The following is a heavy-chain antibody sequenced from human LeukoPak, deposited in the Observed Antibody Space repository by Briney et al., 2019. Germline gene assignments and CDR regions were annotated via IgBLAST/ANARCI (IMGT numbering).Heavy chain of an antibody. CDR3: ARDSPSIAAAALDY. CDR2: ISYDGNNK. V-gene: IGHV3-30-3*01. D-gene: IGHD6-13*01. CDR1: GFTFSNSA. Sequence: GKSLRLSCAASGFTFSNSAMHWVRQAPGKGLEWVAFISYDGNNKYYADSVKGRFTISRDNSKNTLYLQMNSLRAKDTAVYYCARDSPSIAAAALDYWGQGTLVTVSS. J-gene: IGHJ4*02.